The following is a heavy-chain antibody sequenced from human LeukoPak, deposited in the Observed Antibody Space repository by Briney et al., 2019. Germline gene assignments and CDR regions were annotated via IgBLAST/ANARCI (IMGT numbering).Heavy chain of an antibody. Sequence: ASVKVSCKASGYTFTGYYMHWVRQAPGQGLEWMGWINPNSGGTNYAQKFQGWVTMTRDTSISTAYMELSRLRSDDMAVYYCARDLSAGGSPEGKNTFDIWGQGTMVTVSS. CDR2: INPNSGGT. CDR1: GYTFTGYY. CDR3: ARDLSAGGSPEGKNTFDI. V-gene: IGHV1-2*04. D-gene: IGHD6-13*01. J-gene: IGHJ3*02.